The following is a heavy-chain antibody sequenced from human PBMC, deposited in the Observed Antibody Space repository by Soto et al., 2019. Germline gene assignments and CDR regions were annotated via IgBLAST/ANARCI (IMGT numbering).Heavy chain of an antibody. J-gene: IGHJ6*03. CDR1: GVSLDDYG. Sequence: QLVESGGGVGRPGGSLRLSCEASGVSLDDYGMTWVRQAPGKGLEWVSSIDWTGENTGYADSVKGRFIISRDNTNHTLFLHMTRPRAAGTAFYSRTRTVGLCYYYYRYVGGKAPPSTVSS. V-gene: IGHV3-20*04. CDR3: TRTVGLCYYYYRYV. CDR2: IDWTGENT. D-gene: IGHD4-17*01.